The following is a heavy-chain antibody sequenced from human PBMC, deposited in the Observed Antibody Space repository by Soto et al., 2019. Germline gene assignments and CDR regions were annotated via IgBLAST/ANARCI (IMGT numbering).Heavy chain of an antibody. D-gene: IGHD3-22*01. V-gene: IGHV5-10-1*01. J-gene: IGHJ4*02. CDR2: IDPSDSQT. CDR3: ARQIYDSDTGPNFQYYFDS. Sequence: GESLKISCKGSGYSFAVYWITWVRQKPGIGLEWMGRIDPSDSQTYYSPSFRGHVTISVTKSITTVFLQWSSLRASDTAMYYCARQIYDSDTGPNFQYYFDSWGQGTPVTVSS. CDR1: GYSFAVYW.